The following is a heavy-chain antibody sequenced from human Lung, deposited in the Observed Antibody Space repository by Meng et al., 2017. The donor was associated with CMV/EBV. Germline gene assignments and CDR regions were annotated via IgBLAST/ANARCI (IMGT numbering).Heavy chain of an antibody. CDR1: GFTFSSYG. V-gene: IGHV3-33*06. D-gene: IGHD3-9*01. CDR2: IWNDGSIK. J-gene: IGHJ6*02. CDR3: AKAQFGRYFDGRDGMDG. Sequence: SCAASGFTFSSYGMHWVRQAPGKGLEWVAVIWNDGSIKYYADSVKGRFTISRDNSKNTLYLQMYSLRADDTAVYHCAKAQFGRYFDGRDGMDGWGQGXTVTASS.